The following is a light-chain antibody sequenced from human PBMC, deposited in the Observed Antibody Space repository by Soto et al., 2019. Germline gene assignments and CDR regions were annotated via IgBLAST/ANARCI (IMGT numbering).Light chain of an antibody. J-gene: IGKJ2*01. CDR3: QQSFSTLMYT. CDR2: AAS. V-gene: IGKV1-39*01. CDR1: QSINNY. Sequence: DIDMTQSPASLSAFPGDRATISCRASQSINNYLNLYQQKPGKAPKLLINAASSVQSGVPLRFSGSGSGTDFTLTISNLQPEDYATYFCQQSFSTLMYTFGEGTKVDIK.